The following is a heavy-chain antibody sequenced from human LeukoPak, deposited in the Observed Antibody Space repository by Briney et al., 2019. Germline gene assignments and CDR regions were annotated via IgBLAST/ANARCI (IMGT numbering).Heavy chain of an antibody. V-gene: IGHV4-34*01. CDR3: ARGQGEVDYSDY. J-gene: IGHJ4*02. CDR2: INHSGST. CDR1: GGSFSGYY. D-gene: IGHD3-16*01. Sequence: SETLSLTCAVYGGSFSGYYWSWIRQPPGKGLEWIGEINHSGSTNYNPSLKSRVTISVDTSKNQFSLKLSSVTAADTAVYYCARGQGEVDYSDYWGQGTLVTVSS.